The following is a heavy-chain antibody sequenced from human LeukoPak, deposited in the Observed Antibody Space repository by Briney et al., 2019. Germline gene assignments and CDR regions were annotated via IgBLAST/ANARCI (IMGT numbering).Heavy chain of an antibody. CDR2: INPNSGGT. V-gene: IGHV1-2*02. Sequence: GASVKVSCKASGYTFTGYYIHWVRQAPGQGLEWMGWINPNSGGTNYAQKFQGRVTMTRDTSISTAYMELSGLRPDDTALYYCARDWTDSGSWYGEGFDYWGQGTLVTVSS. CDR3: ARDWTDSGSWYGEGFDY. CDR1: GYTFTGYY. D-gene: IGHD2-15*01. J-gene: IGHJ4*02.